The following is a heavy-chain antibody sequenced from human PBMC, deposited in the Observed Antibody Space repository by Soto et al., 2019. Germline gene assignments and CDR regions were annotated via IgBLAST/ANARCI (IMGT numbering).Heavy chain of an antibody. J-gene: IGHJ4*02. CDR1: GDSISSGDNY. Sequence: QVQLQESGPGLVKPSQTLSLTCSVSGDSISSGDNYWSWIRQPPGKGLEWIGYIYYTGGTQYNPSLKSRVSILGDTSNNQFSLELRSVTAADTAVYYCARSISLVRGVLSDWGQGTLVTVSS. V-gene: IGHV4-30-4*01. CDR2: IYYTGGT. CDR3: ARSISLVRGVLSD. D-gene: IGHD3-10*01.